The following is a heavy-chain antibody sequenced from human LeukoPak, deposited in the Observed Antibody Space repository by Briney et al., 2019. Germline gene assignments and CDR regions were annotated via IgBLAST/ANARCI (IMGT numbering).Heavy chain of an antibody. J-gene: IGHJ6*02. CDR2: IYYSGST. D-gene: IGHD3-10*01. V-gene: IGHV4-59*12. CDR1: GGSISSYY. CDR3: AREPGTATDGDYVYYGMDV. Sequence: SETLSLTCTVSGGSISSYYWSWIRQPPGKGLEWIGYIYYSGSTNYNPSLKSRVTISVDTSKNQFSLKLSSVTAADTAVYYCAREPGTATDGDYVYYGMDVWGQGTTVTVSS.